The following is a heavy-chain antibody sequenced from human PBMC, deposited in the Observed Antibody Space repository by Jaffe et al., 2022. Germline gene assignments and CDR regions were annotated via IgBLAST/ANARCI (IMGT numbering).Heavy chain of an antibody. D-gene: IGHD2-8*01. CDR3: TRTFGILYGWWFDP. CDR2: IRSKAYGGTT. Sequence: EVQLVESGGGLVQPGRSLRLSCTASGFTFGDYAMSWFRQAPGKGLEWVGFIRSKAYGGTTEYAASVKGRFTISRDDSKSIAYLQMNSLKTEDTAVYYCTRTFGILYGWWFDPWGQGTLVTVSS. V-gene: IGHV3-49*03. CDR1: GFTFGDYA. J-gene: IGHJ5*02.